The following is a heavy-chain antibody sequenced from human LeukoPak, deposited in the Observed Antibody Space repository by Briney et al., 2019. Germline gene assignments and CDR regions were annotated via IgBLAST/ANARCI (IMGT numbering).Heavy chain of an antibody. V-gene: IGHV3-30*04. J-gene: IGHJ4*02. CDR3: VRARAGGLDY. CDR2: LSFDGVHK. Sequence: PEGSLRLSCAASGFTFRHYAVHWVRPAPGRGLEWVAVLSFDGVHKHYAESVKGRFTISKDNSNNTLFLQMDSLRLEDTALYYCVRARAGGLDYWGQGTLVTVSS. CDR1: GFTFRHYA. D-gene: IGHD3-16*01.